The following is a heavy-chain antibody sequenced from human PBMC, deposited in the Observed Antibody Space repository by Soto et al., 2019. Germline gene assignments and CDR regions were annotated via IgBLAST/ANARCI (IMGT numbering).Heavy chain of an antibody. D-gene: IGHD2-15*01. CDR1: GVSISSGDYY. CDR3: VRGGYCSGGRCFNWFDP. Sequence: PSETLSLTCTVSGVSISSGDYYWSWIRRPPGKGLEWIGYINYSGTTYYNPSLKSRVTISVDTSKNQFSLNLSSVTAADTAVYYCVRGGYCSGGRCFNWFDPWGQGTLVTVSS. CDR2: INYSGTT. J-gene: IGHJ5*02. V-gene: IGHV4-30-4*01.